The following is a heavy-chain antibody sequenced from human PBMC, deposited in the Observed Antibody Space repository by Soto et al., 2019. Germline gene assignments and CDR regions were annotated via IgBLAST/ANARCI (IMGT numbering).Heavy chain of an antibody. CDR1: GFTFSSHW. CDR3: ARDGGRRFDY. J-gene: IGHJ4*02. CDR2: MNQGGTEK. V-gene: IGHV3-7*01. Sequence: GGSLRLPCAASGFTFSSHWMTWARQAPGKGLEWVASMNQGGTEKYYVDSVKGRFTISRDNAKGSLSLQMNSLRAEDTAVYFCARDGGRRFDYWGQGTLVTVSS. D-gene: IGHD2-15*01.